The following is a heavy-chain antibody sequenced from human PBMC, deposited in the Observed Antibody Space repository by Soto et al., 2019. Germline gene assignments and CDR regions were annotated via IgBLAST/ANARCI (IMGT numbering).Heavy chain of an antibody. CDR3: ARDSPPPRA. CDR2: ISAYNGNT. J-gene: IGHJ4*02. V-gene: IGHV1-18*01. CDR1: GYTFTSYA. Sequence: QVQLVQSGAEVKKPGASVKVSCKAPGYTFTSYAISWVRQAPGQGLEWMGWISAYNGNTNYEQKLQDRGTMTADTSTSTASMELRSLRSDDTAVYYCARDSPPPRAWGQGTLVTVSS.